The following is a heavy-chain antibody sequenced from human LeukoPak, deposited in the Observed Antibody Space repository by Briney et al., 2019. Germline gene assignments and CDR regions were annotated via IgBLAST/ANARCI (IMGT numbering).Heavy chain of an antibody. V-gene: IGHV4-39*01. CDR2: IYYSGST. D-gene: IGHD5-12*01. CDR1: GGSISSSSYY. CDR3: ARSDIVATV. Sequence: SETLSLACTVSGGSISSSSYYWGWIRQPPGKGLEWIGSIYYSGSTYYNPSLKSRVTISVDTSKNQFSLKLSSVTAADTAVYYCARSDIVATVWGQGTLVTVSS. J-gene: IGHJ4*02.